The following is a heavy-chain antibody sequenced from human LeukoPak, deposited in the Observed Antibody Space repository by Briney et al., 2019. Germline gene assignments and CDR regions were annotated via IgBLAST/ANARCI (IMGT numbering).Heavy chain of an antibody. Sequence: ASVKVSCKASGYTFTDYYIHWVRQAPGQGLEWMGGISPNTGGTNFAQKVHGRVTMTRDTSISTAYMELSRLKSDDTAVSHCAKGEMGSTDYWGQATLATV. V-gene: IGHV1-2*02. CDR2: ISPNTGGT. J-gene: IGHJ4*02. CDR3: AKGEMGSTDY. CDR1: GYTFTDYY. D-gene: IGHD1-26*01.